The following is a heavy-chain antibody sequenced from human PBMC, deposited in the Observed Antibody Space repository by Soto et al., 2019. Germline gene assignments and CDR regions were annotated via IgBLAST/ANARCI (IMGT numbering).Heavy chain of an antibody. CDR3: ARRISLITGDRGRGYYYYYMDV. CDR1: GGSISSYY. Sequence: SETLSLTCTVSGGSISSYYWSWIRQPPGKGLEWIGYIYYSGSTNYNPSLKSRVTISVDTSKNQFSLKLSSVTAADTAVYYCARRISLITGDRGRGYYYYYMDVWGKGTTVTVSS. CDR2: IYYSGST. J-gene: IGHJ6*03. V-gene: IGHV4-59*08. D-gene: IGHD7-27*01.